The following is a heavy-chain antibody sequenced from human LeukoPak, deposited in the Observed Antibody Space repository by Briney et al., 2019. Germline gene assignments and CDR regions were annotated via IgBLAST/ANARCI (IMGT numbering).Heavy chain of an antibody. CDR3: ARDREYSSSGLVWFDP. J-gene: IGHJ5*02. D-gene: IGHD6-6*01. V-gene: IGHV4-59*02. Sequence: SETLFLTCTVSGGSVSGYYWSWIRQPPGKGLEWIGYIYCSGSTNYNPSLKSRVTISVDTSENQFSLKLTSVTAADTAVYYCARDREYSSSGLVWFDPWGHGILVTVSS. CDR2: IYCSGST. CDR1: GGSVSGYY.